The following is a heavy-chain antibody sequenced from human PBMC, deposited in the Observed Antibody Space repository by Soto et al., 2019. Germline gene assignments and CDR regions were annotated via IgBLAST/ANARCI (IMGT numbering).Heavy chain of an antibody. CDR3: ARYIPGVRYYGMDV. J-gene: IGHJ6*02. V-gene: IGHV3-23*01. CDR2: ISGSGGST. CDR1: GFTVSSNC. D-gene: IGHD2-2*01. Sequence: GGSLRLSCAAAGFTVSSNCMSWVRQATGKGLEWVSAISGSGGSTYYADSVKGRFTISRDNSGNTLFLEMYSLRAEDTAVYYCARYIPGVRYYGMDVWGQGTTVTVSS.